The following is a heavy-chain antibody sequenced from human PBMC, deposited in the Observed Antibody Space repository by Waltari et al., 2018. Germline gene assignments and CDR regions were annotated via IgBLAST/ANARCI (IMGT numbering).Heavy chain of an antibody. CDR3: ARGLEKMVYARDAFDI. CDR2: ILPIFVTA. CDR1: GGTFSSYA. J-gene: IGHJ3*02. Sequence: QVQLVQSGAEVKKPGSSVKVSCKASGGTFSSYAISWVRQAPGQGLEWMGGILPIFVTANCARKFQGRVTITTDESTSTAYRELSSLRSEDTAVYYCARGLEKMVYARDAFDIWGQGTMVTVSS. D-gene: IGHD2-8*01. V-gene: IGHV1-69*05.